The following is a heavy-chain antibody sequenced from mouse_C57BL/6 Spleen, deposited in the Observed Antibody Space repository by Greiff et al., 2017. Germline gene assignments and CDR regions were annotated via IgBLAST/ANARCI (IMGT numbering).Heavy chain of an antibody. J-gene: IGHJ4*01. V-gene: IGHV3-5*01. D-gene: IGHD6-2*01. CDR3: ARVPGVVPDYYAMDY. Sequence: EVQRVESGPGLVKPSQTVFLTCTVTGISITTGNYRWSWIRQFPGNKLEWIGYIYYSGTITYNPSLTSRTTITRDTPKNQFFLEMNSLTAEDTATYYCARVPGVVPDYYAMDYWGQGTSVTVSS. CDR1: GISITTGNYR. CDR2: IYYSGTI.